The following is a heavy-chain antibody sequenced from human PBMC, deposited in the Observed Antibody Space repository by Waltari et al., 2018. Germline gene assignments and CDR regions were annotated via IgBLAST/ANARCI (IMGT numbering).Heavy chain of an antibody. CDR2: INHSGST. V-gene: IGHV4-34*01. Sequence: QVQLQQWGAGLLKPSETLSLTCAVYGGSFSGYYWSWIRQPPGKGLEWIGEINHSGSTNYNPSLKSRVTISVDTSKNQFSLKLSSVTAADTAVYYCARRVVGPEVLDAFDIWGQGTMVIVSS. D-gene: IGHD2-15*01. CDR1: GGSFSGYY. CDR3: ARRVVGPEVLDAFDI. J-gene: IGHJ3*02.